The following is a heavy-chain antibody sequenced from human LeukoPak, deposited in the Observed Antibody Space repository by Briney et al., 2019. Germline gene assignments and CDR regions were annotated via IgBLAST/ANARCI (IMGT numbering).Heavy chain of an antibody. CDR1: GFTFSSYA. V-gene: IGHV3-23*01. Sequence: SGGSLRLSCAVSGFTFSSYAISWVRQAPEKGLEWVSSISSGGISTNYADSVKGRFTISRDNSKNTLYLQMNSLRAEDTAVYYCAEHGDALELWGQGTMVTVSS. CDR2: ISSGGIST. J-gene: IGHJ3*01. CDR3: AEHGDALEL.